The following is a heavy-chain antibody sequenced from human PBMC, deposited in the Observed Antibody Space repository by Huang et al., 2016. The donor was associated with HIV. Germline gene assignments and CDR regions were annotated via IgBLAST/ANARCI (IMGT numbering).Heavy chain of an antibody. J-gene: IGHJ5*02. CDR3: ARTVAVAGRPNWFDP. Sequence: EVQVVESGGDLVQPGGSLRLSCAASGFTVSSYWMSWVRQPPGKGLEGVANIKQDGSRNYEGDSGKGRFTISRDNAKNSLYLQMNSLRAEDTAVYYCARTVAVAGRPNWFDPWGQGTLVTVSS. D-gene: IGHD6-19*01. CDR1: GFTVSSYW. V-gene: IGHV3-7*01. CDR2: IKQDGSRN.